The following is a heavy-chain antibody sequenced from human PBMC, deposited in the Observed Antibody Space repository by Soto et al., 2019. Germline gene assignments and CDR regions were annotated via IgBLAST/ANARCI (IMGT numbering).Heavy chain of an antibody. CDR2: TYYRSKWYN. CDR3: AKAPVDFWSGYYWFDP. D-gene: IGHD3-3*01. V-gene: IGHV6-1*01. J-gene: IGHJ5*02. CDR1: GDSVSSNSAA. Sequence: PSQTLSLTCAISGDSVSSNSAAWNWIRQSPSRGLEWLGRTYYRSKWYNDYAVSVKSRITINPDTSKNQFSLQLNSVTPEDTAVYYCAKAPVDFWSGYYWFDPWGQGTLVTVSS.